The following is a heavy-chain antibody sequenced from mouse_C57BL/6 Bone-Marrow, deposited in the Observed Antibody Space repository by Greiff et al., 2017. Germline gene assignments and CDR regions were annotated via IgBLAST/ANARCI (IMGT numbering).Heavy chain of an antibody. J-gene: IGHJ4*01. Sequence: QVQLQQPGAELVKPGASVKLSCKASGYTFTSYWMQWVKQRPGQGLEWIGEIDPSDSYTNYNQKFKGKATLTVDTSSSTAYMQLSSLTSEDSAVYDCARQGYGSSYFYAMDYWGQGTSVTVSS. V-gene: IGHV1-50*01. CDR3: ARQGYGSSYFYAMDY. CDR2: IDPSDSYT. D-gene: IGHD1-1*01. CDR1: GYTFTSYW.